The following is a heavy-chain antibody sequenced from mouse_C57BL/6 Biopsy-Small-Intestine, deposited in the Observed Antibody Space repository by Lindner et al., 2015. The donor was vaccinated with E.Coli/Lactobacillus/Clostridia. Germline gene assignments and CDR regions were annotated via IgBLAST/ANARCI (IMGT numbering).Heavy chain of an antibody. J-gene: IGHJ3*01. CDR2: IYPGDGDT. Sequence: VQLQESGPELVKPGASVKISCKASGYAFSSSWMNWVKQRPGKGLEWIGRIYPGDGDTNYNEKFKGKATLTADKSSSTAYMELRSLTSEDSAVYFCARAGLFAYWGQGTLVTVSA. V-gene: IGHV1-82*01. CDR1: GYAFSSSW. CDR3: ARAGLFAY.